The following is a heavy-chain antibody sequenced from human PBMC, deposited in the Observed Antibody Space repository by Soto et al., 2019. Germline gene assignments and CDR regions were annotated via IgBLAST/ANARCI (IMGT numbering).Heavy chain of an antibody. CDR2: INWKSDI. D-gene: IGHD3-16*01. Sequence: GGSLRLSCAVSGFTFDDNAMHWVRQAPEKGLEWVSGINWKSDIGYADSVKGRFTIPRDNAENSLYLQMNSLRAEDTALYYCAISQDRGGRTTFIYWGQGTQVTVSS. CDR3: AISQDRGGRTTFIY. V-gene: IGHV3-9*01. J-gene: IGHJ4*02. CDR1: GFTFDDNA.